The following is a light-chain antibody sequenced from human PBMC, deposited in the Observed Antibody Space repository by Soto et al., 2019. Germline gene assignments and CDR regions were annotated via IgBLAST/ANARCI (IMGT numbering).Light chain of an antibody. V-gene: IGKV1-33*01. CDR1: QDIANY. J-gene: IGKJ2*01. CDR2: DAS. CDR3: QHYDNVPYA. Sequence: DTQMTQSPSSLSASVGDRVTITCQASQDIANYLSWFQQKPGKAPQLLIYDASHLQAGVPPRFSGSGSGTHFTFTISSLQPEDIATYYCQHYDNVPYAFGQGTNLEI.